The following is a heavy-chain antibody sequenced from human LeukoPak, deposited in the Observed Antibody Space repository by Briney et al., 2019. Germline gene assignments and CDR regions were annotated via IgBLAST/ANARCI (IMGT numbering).Heavy chain of an antibody. V-gene: IGHV3-21*01. J-gene: IGHJ3*02. CDR1: GFTFSSYS. CDR2: ISSSSSYI. D-gene: IGHD6-19*01. CDR3: ARDPGSSGWLSVRGAFDI. Sequence: GGSLRLSCAASGFTFSSYSMNWVRQAPGKGLGWVSSISSSSSYIYYADSVKGRFTISRDNAKNSLYLQMNSLRAEDTAVYYCARDPGSSGWLSVRGAFDIWGQGTMVTVSS.